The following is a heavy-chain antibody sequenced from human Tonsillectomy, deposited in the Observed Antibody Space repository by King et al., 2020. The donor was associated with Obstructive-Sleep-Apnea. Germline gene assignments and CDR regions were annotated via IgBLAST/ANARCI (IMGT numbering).Heavy chain of an antibody. CDR3: ARDSVNVKLPGWGYYFDY. V-gene: IGHV3-30*04. CDR1: GFTFSSYA. CDR2: MSYDGSNK. Sequence: VQLVESGGGVVQPGRSLRLSCAVSGFTFSSYAMHWVRQAPGKGLEWVAVMSYDGSNKYHADSVKGRFTVSRDNSKNTLYLQMNSLRAEDTAVYYCARDSVNVKLPGWGYYFDYWGQGTLVTVSS. D-gene: IGHD3-16*01. J-gene: IGHJ4*02.